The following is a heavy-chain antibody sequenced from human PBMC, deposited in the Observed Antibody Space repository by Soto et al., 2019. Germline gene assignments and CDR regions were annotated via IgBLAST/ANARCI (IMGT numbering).Heavy chain of an antibody. CDR3: ATSYGSGYRAFDY. V-gene: IGHV1-69*02. Sequence: GASVKVSCTASGDTFNFYSINWVRQAPGLGLEWMGRVNPIVSMSNYAQRFQGRVTMTADKSTSAAYMELSGLRSEDTAIYYCATSYGSGYRAFDYWGQGALVTVSS. D-gene: IGHD3-10*01. CDR1: GDTFNFYS. J-gene: IGHJ4*02. CDR2: VNPIVSMS.